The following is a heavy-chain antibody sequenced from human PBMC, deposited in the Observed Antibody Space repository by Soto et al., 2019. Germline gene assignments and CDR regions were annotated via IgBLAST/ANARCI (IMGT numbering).Heavy chain of an antibody. CDR1: GVSISSSSYY. Sequence: SETLSLTCTVSGVSISSSSYYWGWIRQPPGKGLEWIGSIYYSGSTYYNPSLKSRVTISVDTSKNQFSLKLSSVTAADTAVYYCARPARIFGVVKAFDIWGQGTMVTVSS. V-gene: IGHV4-39*01. CDR2: IYYSGST. D-gene: IGHD3-3*01. J-gene: IGHJ3*02. CDR3: ARPARIFGVVKAFDI.